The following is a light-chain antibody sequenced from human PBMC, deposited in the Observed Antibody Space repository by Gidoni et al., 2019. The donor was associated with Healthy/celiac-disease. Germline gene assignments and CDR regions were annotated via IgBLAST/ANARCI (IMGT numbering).Light chain of an antibody. CDR1: NIGSTS. CDR2: YDS. V-gene: IGLV3-21*04. J-gene: IGLJ2*01. CDR3: QVWDSSSDHVV. Sequence: RITCGGNNIGSTSVHWYQQKPGQAPVLVIYYDSDRPSGIPERFSGSNSGNTATLTISRVEAGDEADSYCQVWDSSSDHVVFGGGTKLTVL.